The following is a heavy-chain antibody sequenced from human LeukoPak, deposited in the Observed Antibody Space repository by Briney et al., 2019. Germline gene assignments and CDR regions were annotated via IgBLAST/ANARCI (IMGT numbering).Heavy chain of an antibody. CDR1: GYSISSGYY. CDR3: ARAVGGDGSGSL. D-gene: IGHD3-10*01. V-gene: IGHV4-61*01. J-gene: IGHJ4*02. Sequence: SKTLSLTCTVSGYSISSGYYWSWIRQPPGKGLEWIGYIYYRVTSDYNPSLKSRVTMSVDMSTRQISLKLSSVTAADTAVYYCARAVGGDGSGSLWGPGTLVTVSS. CDR2: IYYRVTS.